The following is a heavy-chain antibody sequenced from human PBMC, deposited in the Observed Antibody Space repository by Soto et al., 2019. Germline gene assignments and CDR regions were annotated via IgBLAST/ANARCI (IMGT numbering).Heavy chain of an antibody. CDR1: GFTFSSYS. CDR3: ASLGIVVVVAAVNDY. V-gene: IGHV3-30-3*01. D-gene: IGHD2-15*01. Sequence: PGGSLRLSFAASGFTFSSYSMHWVRQAPGKGLEWVAVISYDGSNKYYADSVKGRFTISRDNSKNTLYLQMNSLRAEDTAVYYCASLGIVVVVAAVNDYWGQGTLVTVSS. CDR2: ISYDGSNK. J-gene: IGHJ4*02.